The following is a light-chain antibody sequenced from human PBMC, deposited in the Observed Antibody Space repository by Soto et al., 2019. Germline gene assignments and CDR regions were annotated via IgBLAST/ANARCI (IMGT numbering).Light chain of an antibody. V-gene: IGKV4-1*01. CDR3: QQCYTTPFT. Sequence: DIVMTQSPDSLSVSLVERATINCKSSQSVLYSSNNKNCLAWYQQRPGQPPNLLIYWASTRESGVPDRFSGSGSGTDFTLTISSLQAEDVAVYYCQQCYTTPFTFGPGTKVDIK. CDR2: WAS. CDR1: QSVLYSSNNKNC. J-gene: IGKJ3*01.